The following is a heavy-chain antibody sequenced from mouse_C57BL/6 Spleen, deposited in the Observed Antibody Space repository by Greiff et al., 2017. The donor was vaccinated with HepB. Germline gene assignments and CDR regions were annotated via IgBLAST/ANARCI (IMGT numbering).Heavy chain of an antibody. J-gene: IGHJ3*01. CDR1: GFTFSDYY. CDR3: ASLAY. Sequence: VHLVESGGGLVQPGGSLKLSCAASGFTFSDYYMYWVRQTPEKRLEWVAYISNGGGSTYYPDTVKGRFTISRDNAKNTLYLQMSRLKSEDTAMYYCASLAYWGQGTLVTVSA. V-gene: IGHV5-12*01. CDR2: ISNGGGST.